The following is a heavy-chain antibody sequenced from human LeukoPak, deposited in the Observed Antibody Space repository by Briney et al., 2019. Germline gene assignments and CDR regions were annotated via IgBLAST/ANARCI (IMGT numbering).Heavy chain of an antibody. Sequence: PGGSLRLSCAASGFTFSSYSMNWVHQAPGKGLEWVSSISSSSSYIYYADSVKGRFTISRDNAKNSLYLQMNSLRAEDTAVYYCARDAPSWVYGMDVWGQGTTVTVSS. CDR1: GFTFSSYS. V-gene: IGHV3-21*01. CDR2: ISSSSSYI. D-gene: IGHD6-13*01. J-gene: IGHJ6*02. CDR3: ARDAPSWVYGMDV.